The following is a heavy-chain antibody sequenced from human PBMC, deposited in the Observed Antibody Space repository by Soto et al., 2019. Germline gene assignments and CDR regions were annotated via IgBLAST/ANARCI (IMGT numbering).Heavy chain of an antibody. Sequence: EVQLVESGGDLVQPGGSLRLSCAASGFTVSTNYMSWVRQAPGKGLEWVSVIYSGGTTYYADSVKGRFTISRDNSKNTLYLQMNSLRAEDTAVYYCARDSSAWYQDYWGQGTLVTVSS. V-gene: IGHV3-66*01. J-gene: IGHJ4*02. CDR1: GFTVSTNY. D-gene: IGHD6-19*01. CDR2: IYSGGTT. CDR3: ARDSSAWYQDY.